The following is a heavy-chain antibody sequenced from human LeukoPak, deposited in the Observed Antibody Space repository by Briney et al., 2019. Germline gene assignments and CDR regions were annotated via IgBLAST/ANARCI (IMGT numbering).Heavy chain of an antibody. J-gene: IGHJ4*02. CDR3: ARHPAYGDYVWGFDY. CDR1: GYSISSGYY. CDR2: IYHSGST. D-gene: IGHD4-17*01. V-gene: IGHV4-38-2*02. Sequence: SETLSLTCTVSGYSISSGYYWGWIRQPPGKGLEWIGSIYHSGSTYYNPSLKSRVTISVDTSKNQLSLKLSSVTAADTAVYYCARHPAYGDYVWGFDYWGQGTLVTVSS.